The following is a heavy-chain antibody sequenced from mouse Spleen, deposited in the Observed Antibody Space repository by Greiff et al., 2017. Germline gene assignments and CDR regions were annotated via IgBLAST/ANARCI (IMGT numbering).Heavy chain of an antibody. J-gene: IGHJ2*01. V-gene: IGHV1-52*01. CDR1: GYTFTSYW. Sequence: QVQLQQPGAELVRPGSSVKLSCKASGYTFTSYWMHWVKQRPIQGLEWIGNIDPSDSETHYNQKFKDKATLTVDKSSSTAYMQLSSLTSEDSAVYYCARGGYRYDGFDYWGQGTTLTVSS. CDR3: ARGGYRYDGFDY. D-gene: IGHD2-14*01. CDR2: IDPSDSET.